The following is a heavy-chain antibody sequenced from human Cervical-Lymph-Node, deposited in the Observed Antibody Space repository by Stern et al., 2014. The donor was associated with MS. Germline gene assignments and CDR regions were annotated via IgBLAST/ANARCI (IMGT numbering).Heavy chain of an antibody. D-gene: IGHD2-15*01. J-gene: IGHJ6*02. CDR2: INPSGAT. CDR3: AVRYCSGGRCYSVPDV. V-gene: IGHV1-46*02. CDR1: EYTHNNYL. Sequence: QVQLVQSGSEVKKPGASVKVSCKASEYTHNNYLIHWVRQAPGHRPDWKGVINPSGATNYAQKVQDRVTMTTDASTSTFYMELSRLRSEDTAVYYCAVRYCSGGRCYSVPDVWGQGTTVIVSS.